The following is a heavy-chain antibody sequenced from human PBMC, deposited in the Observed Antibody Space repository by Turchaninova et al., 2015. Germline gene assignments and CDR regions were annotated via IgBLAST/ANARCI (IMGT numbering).Heavy chain of an antibody. J-gene: IGHJ4*02. Sequence: QLQLQESGPGLVKPSETLSLTCTVSGVSISSINSYWGWIRQPPGKGLEWVGCIFYSGCTYYNQSLELRLTISVDTSKNQFSLKLSSVTAADTAVYYCAGAFEYWGQGTLVTVSS. CDR1: GVSISSINSY. V-gene: IGHV4-39*01. CDR3: AGAFEY. CDR2: IFYSGCT.